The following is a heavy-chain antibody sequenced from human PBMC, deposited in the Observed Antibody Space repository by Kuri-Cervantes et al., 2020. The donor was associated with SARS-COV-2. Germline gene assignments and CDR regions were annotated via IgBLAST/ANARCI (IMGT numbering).Heavy chain of an antibody. CDR1: GGSISSYY. V-gene: IGHV4-59*01. Sequence: SETLSLTCTVSGGSISSYYWSWIRQPPGKGPEWIGYIYYSGSTNYNPSLKSRVTISVDTSKNQFSLKLSSVTAADTAVYYCAREFGGRFWSGKSDNWFDPWGQGTLVTVSS. J-gene: IGHJ5*02. CDR3: AREFGGRFWSGKSDNWFDP. CDR2: IYYSGST. D-gene: IGHD3-3*01.